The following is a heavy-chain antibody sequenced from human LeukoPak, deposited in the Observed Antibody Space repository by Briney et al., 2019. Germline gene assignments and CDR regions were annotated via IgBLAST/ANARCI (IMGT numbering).Heavy chain of an antibody. D-gene: IGHD3-22*01. CDR3: ARDTFTHSSGYPYTHYYYYYMDV. CDR1: GYTFTSYY. Sequence: ASVKVSXKASGYTFTSYYMHWMRQAPGQGLEWIGIINPSGGSTSYAQKFQGRVTMTRDTSTSTVYMELSSLRSEDTAVYYCARDTFTHSSGYPYTHYYYYYMDVWGKGTTVTVSS. J-gene: IGHJ6*03. CDR2: INPSGGST. V-gene: IGHV1-46*01.